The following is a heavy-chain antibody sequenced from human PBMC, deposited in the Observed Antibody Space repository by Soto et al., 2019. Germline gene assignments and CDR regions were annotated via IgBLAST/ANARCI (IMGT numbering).Heavy chain of an antibody. Sequence: QVQLVQSGAEVKKPGASVKVSCKASGHTFTNYDISWVRQAPGQGLEWMGWISAYTGNTNYAQKLQGRVTLTTDTSTSTAYMELRSLRSDDTAVYYCARDPRSGYSDYWGQGTLVTVSS. CDR2: ISAYTGNT. D-gene: IGHD3-3*01. CDR3: ARDPRSGYSDY. V-gene: IGHV1-18*04. CDR1: GHTFTNYD. J-gene: IGHJ4*02.